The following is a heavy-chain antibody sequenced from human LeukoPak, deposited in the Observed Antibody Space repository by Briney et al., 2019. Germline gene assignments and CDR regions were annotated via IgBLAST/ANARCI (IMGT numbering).Heavy chain of an antibody. V-gene: IGHV1-2*02. CDR3: ARANFLYCSSSTCLFDN. J-gene: IGHJ4*02. CDR1: GYTFTDYY. Sequence: ASVKVSCKASGYTFTDYYMHWVRQAPGQGFEWMGWINPNDGDTNYAQKFQGRVTMTSDTSISTAHMEVSRLRSDDTAVYYCARANFLYCSSSTCLFDNWGQGTLVTVSS. D-gene: IGHD2-2*01. CDR2: INPNDGDT.